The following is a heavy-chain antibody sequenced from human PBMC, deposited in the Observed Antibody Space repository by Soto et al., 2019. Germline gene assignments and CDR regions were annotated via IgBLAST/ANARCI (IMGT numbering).Heavy chain of an antibody. J-gene: IGHJ4*02. D-gene: IGHD2-15*01. V-gene: IGHV3-23*01. CDR3: AKSPHGVPYCSGGSCYSVRNYYFDY. Sequence: PGGSLRLSCAASGFTFSSYAMSWVRQAPGKGLEWVSAISGSGGSTYYADSVKGRFTISRDNSKNTLYLQMNSLRAEDTAVYYCAKSPHGVPYCSGGSCYSVRNYYFDYWGQGTLVTVSS. CDR1: GFTFSSYA. CDR2: ISGSGGST.